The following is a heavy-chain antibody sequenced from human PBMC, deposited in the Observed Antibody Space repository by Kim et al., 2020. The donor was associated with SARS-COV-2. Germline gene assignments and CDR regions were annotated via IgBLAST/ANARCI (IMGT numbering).Heavy chain of an antibody. Sequence: GGSLRLSCEASGFSLSTYTMNWVRQAPGKGLEWLSYISVGGTTMYNADSVKGRFTISRDNAKNSLYLQMNSLRDEDTAVYYCARGSLTASADYWGQGTL. V-gene: IGHV3-48*02. D-gene: IGHD7-27*01. CDR3: ARGSLTASADY. J-gene: IGHJ4*02. CDR1: GFSLSTYT. CDR2: ISVGGTTM.